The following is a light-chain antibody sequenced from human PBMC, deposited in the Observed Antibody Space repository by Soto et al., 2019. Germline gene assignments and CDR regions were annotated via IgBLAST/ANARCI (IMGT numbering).Light chain of an antibody. CDR3: QQYNNPTA. J-gene: IGKJ1*01. Sequence: ELVMTQSPATLSASPGERATLSCRASQSVSSNLAWYQQKPGQAPRLLIYGASTRAAGIPARFSGSGSETEFTLTISSLQSEDFAVYYCQQYNNPTAFGQGTKVEIK. CDR1: QSVSSN. CDR2: GAS. V-gene: IGKV3-15*01.